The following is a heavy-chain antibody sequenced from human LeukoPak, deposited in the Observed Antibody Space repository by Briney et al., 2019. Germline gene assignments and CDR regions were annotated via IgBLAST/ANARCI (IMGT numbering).Heavy chain of an antibody. D-gene: IGHD3-10*01. V-gene: IGHV4-59*08. CDR2: IYYSGST. CDR1: GESISGFY. Sequence: SETLSLTCTVSGESISGFYWTWIRQPPGKGLEWIGYIYYSGSTNYNPSLKSRVTISVDTSKNQFSLKLSSVTAADTAVYYCARDYYGSGSSYYYYYYMDVWGKGTTVTVSS. J-gene: IGHJ6*03. CDR3: ARDYYGSGSSYYYYYYMDV.